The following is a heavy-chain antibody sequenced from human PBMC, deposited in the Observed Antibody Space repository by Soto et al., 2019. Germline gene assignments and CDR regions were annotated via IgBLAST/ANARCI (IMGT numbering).Heavy chain of an antibody. CDR2: IYYSGST. V-gene: IGHV4-59*01. CDR3: ARVRSSGWGDFDY. Sequence: SETLSLTCTVSGGSISSDYWNWIRQPPGKRLEWIGYIYYSGSTNYNPSLQSRVAISVDTSKNQFSLKLSSVTTADTAVYYCARVRSSGWGDFDYWGQGTLVTVSS. D-gene: IGHD6-19*01. J-gene: IGHJ4*02. CDR1: GGSISSDY.